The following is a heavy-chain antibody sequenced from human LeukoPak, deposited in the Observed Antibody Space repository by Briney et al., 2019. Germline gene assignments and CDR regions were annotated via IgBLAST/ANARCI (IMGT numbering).Heavy chain of an antibody. J-gene: IGHJ4*02. CDR3: ARGGYSYGASDL. Sequence: GGSLRLSCAASGFTFSSYAMHWVRQAPGKGLEYVSAISSNGGSTYYANSVKGRFTISRDNSKNTLYLQMGSLRAEDMAVYYCARGGYSYGASDLWGQGTLVTVSS. CDR1: GFTFSSYA. V-gene: IGHV3-64*01. D-gene: IGHD5-18*01. CDR2: ISSNGGST.